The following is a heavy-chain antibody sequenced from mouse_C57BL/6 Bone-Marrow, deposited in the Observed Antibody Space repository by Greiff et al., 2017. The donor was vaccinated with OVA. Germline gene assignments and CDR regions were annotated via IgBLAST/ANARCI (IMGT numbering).Heavy chain of an antibody. CDR2: IDPSDSET. CDR3: ATCNDGYLGYFDV. V-gene: IGHV1-52*01. J-gene: IGHJ1*03. CDR1: GYTFTSYW. D-gene: IGHD2-3*01. Sequence: QVQLQQPGAELVRPGSSVKLSCKASGYTFTSYWMHWVKQRPIQGLEWIGNIDPSDSETHYNQKFKDKATLTVDKSSSTAYMQLSSLTSEDSAVYYCATCNDGYLGYFDVWGTGTTVTVSS.